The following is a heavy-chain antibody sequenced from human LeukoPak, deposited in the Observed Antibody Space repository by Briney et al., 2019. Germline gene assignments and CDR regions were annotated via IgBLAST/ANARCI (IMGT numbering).Heavy chain of an antibody. Sequence: GGSLRLSCAASGFTFSSSAMSWVRQAPGKGLEWVSGLSGSGGSTDYADSVKGRFTVSRDNSKNTLFLQMSSLRAEDTAIYYCAKGRDYGPADYWGQGTLVTVSS. CDR3: AKGRDYGPADY. V-gene: IGHV3-23*01. D-gene: IGHD4/OR15-4a*01. J-gene: IGHJ4*02. CDR1: GFTFSSSA. CDR2: LSGSGGST.